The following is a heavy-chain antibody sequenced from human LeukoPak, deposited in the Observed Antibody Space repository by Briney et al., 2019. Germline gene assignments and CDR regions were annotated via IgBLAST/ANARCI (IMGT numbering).Heavy chain of an antibody. D-gene: IGHD3-10*01. V-gene: IGHV3-21*01. CDR1: GFTFSSYS. Sequence: GGSLRLSCAASGFTFSSYSMNWVRQAPGKGLEGVSSISSSSSYIYYADSVKGRFTISRDNAKNSLYLQMNSLRAEDTAVYYCARDRHTYYGSGSYYNPFDYWGQGTLVTVSS. CDR3: ARDRHTYYGSGSYYNPFDY. J-gene: IGHJ4*02. CDR2: ISSSSSYI.